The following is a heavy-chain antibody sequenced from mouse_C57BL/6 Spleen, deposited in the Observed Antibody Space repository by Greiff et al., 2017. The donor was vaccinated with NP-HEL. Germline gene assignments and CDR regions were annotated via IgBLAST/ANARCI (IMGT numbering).Heavy chain of an antibody. CDR3: ARGGRDVDY. D-gene: IGHD3-3*01. J-gene: IGHJ2*01. CDR1: GYTFTSYW. V-gene: IGHV1-50*01. CDR2: IDPSDSYT. Sequence: QVQLQQSGAELVKPGASVKLSCKASGYTFTSYWMQWVKQRPGQGLEWIGAIDPSDSYTNYNQKFKGKATLTVDTSSSTAYMQLSSLTSEDSAVYYCARGGRDVDYWGQGTTLTVSS.